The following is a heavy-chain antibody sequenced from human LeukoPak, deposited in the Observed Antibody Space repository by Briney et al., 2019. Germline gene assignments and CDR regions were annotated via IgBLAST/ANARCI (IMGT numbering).Heavy chain of an antibody. V-gene: IGHV3-21*01. CDR3: ARDLSHNWNYDY. CDR1: GFTFSSYS. CDR2: ISSSSSYI. J-gene: IGHJ4*02. Sequence: GGSLRLSCAASGFTFSSYSMNWVRQAPGKGLEWVSSISSSSSYIYYADSVKGRFTISRDNAKNSLYLQMNSLRAEDTAVYYCARDLSHNWNYDYWGQGTPVTVSS. D-gene: IGHD1-7*01.